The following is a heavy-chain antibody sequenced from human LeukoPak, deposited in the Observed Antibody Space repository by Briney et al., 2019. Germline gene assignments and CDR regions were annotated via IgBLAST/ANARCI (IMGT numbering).Heavy chain of an antibody. CDR1: GGSLSSYY. D-gene: IGHD1-26*01. CDR2: IYKGGSI. J-gene: IGHJ4*02. CDR3: VKRPVVGGTTAKYFDH. V-gene: IGHV3-53*01. Sequence: ETLSLTCTVFGGSLSSYYWVWVRQAPGKGLEWVSVIYKGGSIYYADSVRGRFTISRDTSKNTLYLQMGSLRAEDTAVYYCVKRPVVGGTTAKYFDHWGQGTLVTVSA.